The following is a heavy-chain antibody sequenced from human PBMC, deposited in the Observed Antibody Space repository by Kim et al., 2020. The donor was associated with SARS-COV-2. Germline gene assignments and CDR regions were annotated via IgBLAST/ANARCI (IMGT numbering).Heavy chain of an antibody. D-gene: IGHD4-17*01. CDR2: IYSGGST. CDR1: GFTVSSNY. CDR3: ARVGIYGDSTGDWYFDL. J-gene: IGHJ2*01. Sequence: GGSLRLSCAASGFTVSSNYMSWVRQAPGKGLEWVSVIYSGGSTYYADSVKGRFTISRDNSKNTLYLQMNSLRAEDTAVYYCARVGIYGDSTGDWYFDLWGRGTLVTVSS. V-gene: IGHV3-66*01.